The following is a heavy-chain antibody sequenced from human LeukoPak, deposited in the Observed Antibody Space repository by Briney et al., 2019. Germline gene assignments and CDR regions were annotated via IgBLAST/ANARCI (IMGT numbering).Heavy chain of an antibody. Sequence: ASVKVSCKASGYTFTSYAMHWVRQAPGQRLEWMGWINAGNGNTKYSQKFQGRVTITRDTSASTAYMELSSLRSEDTAVYYCARDRNYADFKYYYYGMDVWGQGTTVTVSS. CDR1: GYTFTSYA. CDR3: ARDRNYADFKYYYYGMDV. D-gene: IGHD4-11*01. V-gene: IGHV1-3*01. CDR2: INAGNGNT. J-gene: IGHJ6*02.